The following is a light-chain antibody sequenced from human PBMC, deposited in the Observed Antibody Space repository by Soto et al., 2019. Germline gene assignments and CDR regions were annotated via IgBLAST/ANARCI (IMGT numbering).Light chain of an antibody. Sequence: QSALTQPASVSGSPGQSITISCAGTSSDVGGYNYVSWYQHHPGKAPKLMIYDVSNRPSGVSNRFSGSKSGNTASLTISGLQAEDEADYYCNSYTSSSTFVFATGTKLTVL. CDR1: SSDVGGYNY. J-gene: IGLJ1*01. V-gene: IGLV2-14*03. CDR3: NSYTSSSTFV. CDR2: DVS.